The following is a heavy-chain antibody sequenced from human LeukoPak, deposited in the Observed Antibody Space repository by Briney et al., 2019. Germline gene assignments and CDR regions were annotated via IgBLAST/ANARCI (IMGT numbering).Heavy chain of an antibody. CDR2: VHRSGST. CDR3: ARDKGLPQAFDI. J-gene: IGHJ3*02. Sequence: PSETLSLTCAVSIDSTNGNYWSWVHQSPGKGLEWIGEVHRSGSTNYKPSLKSRVTISVDTSKNQFSLKLTSVTAADTAVYYCARDKGLPQAFDIWGQGTMVTVSS. D-gene: IGHD5/OR15-5a*01. V-gene: IGHV4-4*02. CDR1: IDSTNGNY.